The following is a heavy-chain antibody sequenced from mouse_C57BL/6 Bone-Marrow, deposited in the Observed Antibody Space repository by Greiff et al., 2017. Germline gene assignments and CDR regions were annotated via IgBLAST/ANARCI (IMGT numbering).Heavy chain of an antibody. Sequence: VQLQQPGAELVRPGSSVKLSCKASGYTFTSYWMDWVHQRPGQGLEWIGNICPTASETHYNQTFKDKATLTVDTSSSTAYMQLSSLTSEYAAVYCCASLGYWYFDVWGTGTTVTVSS. D-gene: IGHD4-1*01. V-gene: IGHV1-61*01. CDR1: GYTFTSYW. J-gene: IGHJ1*03. CDR2: ICPTASET. CDR3: ASLGYWYFDV.